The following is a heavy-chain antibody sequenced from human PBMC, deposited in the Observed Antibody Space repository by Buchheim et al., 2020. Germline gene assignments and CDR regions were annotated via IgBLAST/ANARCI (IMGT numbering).Heavy chain of an antibody. Sequence: QVQLQESGPGLVKPSETLSLTCTVSGGSISSNYWSWIRQPPGKGLEWTGYIYYSGSTNYNPSLKSRVTISVDTSKNQFYLKLSSVTAADTAVYYCARLGYYDSLVDPWGQGTL. CDR1: GGSISSNY. CDR2: IYYSGST. J-gene: IGHJ5*02. CDR3: ARLGYYDSLVDP. D-gene: IGHD3-22*01. V-gene: IGHV4-59*01.